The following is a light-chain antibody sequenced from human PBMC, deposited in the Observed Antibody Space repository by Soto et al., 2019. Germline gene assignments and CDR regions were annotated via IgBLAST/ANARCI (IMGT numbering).Light chain of an antibody. CDR1: SSGVGFFNR. J-gene: IGLJ2*01. CDR3: CSYAGSSTVI. V-gene: IGLV2-23*01. Sequence: QSALAQPASVSGSGGQSITISCSGTSSGVGFFNRVSWYQQHPGEAPKLIIYEDTNRPSGVSNRFSGSKSGNAASLTISGLQAEDEAYYYCCSYAGSSTVIFGGGTKLTVL. CDR2: EDT.